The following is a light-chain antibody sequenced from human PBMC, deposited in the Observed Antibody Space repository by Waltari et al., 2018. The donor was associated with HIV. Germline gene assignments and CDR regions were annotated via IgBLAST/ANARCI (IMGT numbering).Light chain of an antibody. J-gene: IGLJ3*02. CDR1: ASDFGPYKY. V-gene: IGLV2-14*03. Sequence: QSTLTQPASVSGSPGQSVTISCIGTASDFGPYKYVSWYQQHPGNVPKVIIYEVTSRPSGVSQRFSASKSGNTASLTISRLQPEDEAVYFCSTHTADHTLAFGGGTHLTVL. CDR2: EVT. CDR3: STHTADHTLA.